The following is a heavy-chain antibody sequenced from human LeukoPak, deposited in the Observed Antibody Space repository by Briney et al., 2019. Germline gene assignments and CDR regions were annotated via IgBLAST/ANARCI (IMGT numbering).Heavy chain of an antibody. Sequence: KASETLSLTCTVSGGSISSYYWSWIRQPPGKGLEWIGYIYYSGSTNYNPSLKSRVTISVDTSKNQFSLKLSSVTAADTAVYYCARDNYSWDAFDIWGQGTMVTVSS. J-gene: IGHJ3*02. CDR1: GGSISSYY. D-gene: IGHD5-18*01. CDR2: IYYSGST. CDR3: ARDNYSWDAFDI. V-gene: IGHV4-59*01.